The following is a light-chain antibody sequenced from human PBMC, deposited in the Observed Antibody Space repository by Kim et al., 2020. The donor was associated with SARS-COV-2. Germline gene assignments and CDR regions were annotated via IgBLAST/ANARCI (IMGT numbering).Light chain of an antibody. Sequence: SPGESATLSGRASQSGSSSYLAWYQQKPGQAPRLLIYGASSRATGIPDRFSGSGSGTAFTLTISRLEPEDFAVYYCQQYGSSPQTFGQGTKVDMK. CDR1: QSGSSSY. CDR2: GAS. CDR3: QQYGSSPQT. J-gene: IGKJ1*01. V-gene: IGKV3-20*01.